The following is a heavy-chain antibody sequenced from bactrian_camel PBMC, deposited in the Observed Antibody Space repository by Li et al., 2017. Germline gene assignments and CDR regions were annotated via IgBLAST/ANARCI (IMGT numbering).Heavy chain of an antibody. J-gene: IGHJ4*01. CDR2: IYIGGATT. D-gene: IGHD6*01. CDR3: VIGASQASYSWFPHIPCSSMRYSFNY. CDR1: YTYTSNS. V-gene: IGHV3S40*01. Sequence: VQLVESGGGSVQPGETLTLSCTASYTYTSNSMGWFRQAPGKEREGVAVIYIGGATTHHAASVKGRFAISQDNAKNTVYLQMNSLKPEDTAVYYCVIGASQASYSWFPHIPCSSMRYSFNYRGRGTQVTVS.